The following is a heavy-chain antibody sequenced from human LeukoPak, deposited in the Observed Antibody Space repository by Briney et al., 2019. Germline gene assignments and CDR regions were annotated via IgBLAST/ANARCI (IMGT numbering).Heavy chain of an antibody. J-gene: IGHJ4*02. D-gene: IGHD3-10*01. V-gene: IGHV4-39*07. CDR3: ARDVYASETYYVGH. CDR1: GGSIGSSSYY. Sequence: SETLSLTCTVSGGSIGSSSYYWGWIRQPPGKGLEWIGSIYYSGSTYYNPSLKSRVTISVDTSKNQFSLKLSSVTAADTAVYYCARDVYASETYYVGHWGQGILVTVSS. CDR2: IYYSGST.